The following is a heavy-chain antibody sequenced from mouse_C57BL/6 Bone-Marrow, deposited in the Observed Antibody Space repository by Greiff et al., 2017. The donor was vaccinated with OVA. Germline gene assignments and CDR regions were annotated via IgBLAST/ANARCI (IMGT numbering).Heavy chain of an antibody. D-gene: IGHD4-1*01. J-gene: IGHJ2*01. V-gene: IGHV1-84*01. CDR2: IYPGSGST. Sequence: VHLVESGPELVKLGASVKISCKASGYTFTVYYINWVKLMPGQGLEWIGWIYPGSGSTKYNEKFKGKATWTVDTSSSTAYMQHSSLTPKDSAVYFCARGDWDYFDYWGQGTTLTVYS. CDR3: ARGDWDYFDY. CDR1: GYTFTVYY.